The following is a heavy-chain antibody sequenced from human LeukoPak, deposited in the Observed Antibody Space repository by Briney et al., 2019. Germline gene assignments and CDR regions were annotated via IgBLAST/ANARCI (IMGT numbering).Heavy chain of an antibody. J-gene: IGHJ6*02. V-gene: IGHV1-18*01. Sequence: GASLKVSCKASGYTFTSYAISWVRQAPGQGLGWMGWIANYNGDTKYAQNLQGRVTMTTDISTRTVYMELRSLRSDDTAVYFCAREESYGMDVWGQGTTVTVSS. CDR2: IANYNGDT. CDR1: GYTFTSYA. CDR3: AREESYGMDV. D-gene: IGHD3-10*01.